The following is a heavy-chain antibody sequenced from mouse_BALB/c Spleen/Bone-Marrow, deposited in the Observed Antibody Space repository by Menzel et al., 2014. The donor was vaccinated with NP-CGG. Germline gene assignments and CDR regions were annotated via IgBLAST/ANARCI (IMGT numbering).Heavy chain of an antibody. D-gene: IGHD4-1*01. CDR2: IDPASGNI. Sequence: VQLQQSGTDLVKPGASVKLSCTASGFNIKDTYMHWVKQRPEQGLDWIGRIDPASGNIQYDPRFQGRAAITADTPSNTAYLQLSSLTSEDTAVYYCASLTGTFDYWGQGTPLTVSS. CDR3: ASLTGTFDY. J-gene: IGHJ2*01. V-gene: IGHV14-3*02. CDR1: GFNIKDTY.